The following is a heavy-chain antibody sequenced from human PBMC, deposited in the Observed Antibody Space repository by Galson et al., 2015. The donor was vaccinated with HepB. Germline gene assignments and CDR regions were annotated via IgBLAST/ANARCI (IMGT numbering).Heavy chain of an antibody. CDR3: AKTRWGYDSSGYYRYFDL. V-gene: IGHV3-23*01. CDR2: ISASGGST. D-gene: IGHD3-22*01. CDR1: GFTFSSYA. Sequence: SLRLSCAASGFTFSSYAMSWVRQAPGKGLEWVSAISASGGSTFYADSVKGRFTISRDNSKNTLYLQMNSLRGEDTAVYYCAKTRWGYDSSGYYRYFDLWGRGTLVTVSS. J-gene: IGHJ2*01.